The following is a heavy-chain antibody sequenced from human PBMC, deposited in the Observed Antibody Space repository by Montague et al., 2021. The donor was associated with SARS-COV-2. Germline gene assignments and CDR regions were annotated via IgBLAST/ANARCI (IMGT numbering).Heavy chain of an antibody. D-gene: IGHD5-18*01. Sequence: QSGAEAKKPGESLMIFRKGSGYSFTSYWIGWVRQMPGKGLEWLGIIYPCDPDTRYSPSFQGQVTISADKSNSAAYLQWSSLKASDTAMYYCARLSSGYSYDAFDIWGQGTMVTVSS. CDR2: IYPCDPDT. V-gene: IGHV5-51*01. CDR3: ARLSSGYSYDAFDI. CDR1: GYSFTSYW. J-gene: IGHJ3*02.